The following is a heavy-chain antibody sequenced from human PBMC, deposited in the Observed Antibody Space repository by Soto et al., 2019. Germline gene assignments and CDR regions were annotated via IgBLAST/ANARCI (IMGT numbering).Heavy chain of an antibody. CDR3: ARDNRGYCSSTSCDYYYYYYMDV. J-gene: IGHJ6*03. D-gene: IGHD2-2*01. V-gene: IGHV4-31*03. Sequence: SETLSLTCTVSGGSLSSGGYYWGWIRQHPGKGLEWIGYIYYSGSTYYNPSLKSRVTISVDTSKNQFSLKLSSVTAADTAVYYCARDNRGYCSSTSCDYYYYYYMDVWGKGTTVTVSS. CDR2: IYYSGST. CDR1: GGSLSSGGYY.